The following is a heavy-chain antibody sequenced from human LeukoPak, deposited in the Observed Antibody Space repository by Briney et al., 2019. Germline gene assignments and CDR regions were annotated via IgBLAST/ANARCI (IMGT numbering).Heavy chain of an antibody. J-gene: IGHJ4*02. D-gene: IGHD1-26*01. V-gene: IGHV4-39*07. CDR2: IYYRGNT. CDR3: TRDREHGIQDS. CDR1: GGSFTDYY. Sequence: SETLSLTCTVSGGSFTDYYWGWIRQPPGKELEWIGSIYYRGNTFYNPSLRNRVSISIDTSKGRFSLSLNSVTAADTAVYFCTRDREHGIQDSWGQGTLVTVS.